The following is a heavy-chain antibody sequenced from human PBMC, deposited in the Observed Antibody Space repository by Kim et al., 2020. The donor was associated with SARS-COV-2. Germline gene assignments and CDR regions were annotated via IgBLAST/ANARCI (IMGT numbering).Heavy chain of an antibody. Sequence: GGSLRLSCAASGFTFSSYGMHWVRQAPGKGLEWVAVISYDGSNKYYADSVKGRFTISRDNSKNTLYLQMNSLRAEDTAVYYCAKGGDSGYWGQGTLVTVS. CDR2: ISYDGSNK. CDR3: AKGGDSGY. J-gene: IGHJ4*02. V-gene: IGHV3-30*18. D-gene: IGHD2-21*01. CDR1: GFTFSSYG.